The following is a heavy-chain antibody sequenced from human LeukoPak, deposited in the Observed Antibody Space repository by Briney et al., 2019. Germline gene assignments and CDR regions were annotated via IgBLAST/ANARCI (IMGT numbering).Heavy chain of an antibody. J-gene: IGHJ4*02. CDR3: ARDHHPSYYLPDY. V-gene: IGHV3-7*04. CDR2: IKEDGSEK. Sequence: GGSLRLSCAVSGFTFSSYWMTWVRQAPGKGLEWVASIKEDGSEKYYEDSVKGRFTISRDNAKNSLYLQMNGLRAEDTAVYYCARDHHPSYYLPDYWGQGTLVTVSS. CDR1: GFTFSSYW. D-gene: IGHD1-26*01.